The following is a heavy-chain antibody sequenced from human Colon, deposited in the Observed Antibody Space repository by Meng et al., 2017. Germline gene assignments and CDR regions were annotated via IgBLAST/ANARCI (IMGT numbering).Heavy chain of an antibody. CDR1: GYTFTGYY. D-gene: IGHD3-22*01. CDR2: INPNSGGT. CDR3: ARLKVVVITGDSDVDY. Sequence: QVGPVRSGPEGKKPGASWKVSCKASGYTFTGYYMHWVRQAPGQGLEWMGRINPNSGGTNYAQKFQGRVTMTRDTSISTAYMELSRLRSDDTAVYYCARLKVVVITGDSDVDYWGQGTLVTVSS. V-gene: IGHV1-2*06. J-gene: IGHJ4*02.